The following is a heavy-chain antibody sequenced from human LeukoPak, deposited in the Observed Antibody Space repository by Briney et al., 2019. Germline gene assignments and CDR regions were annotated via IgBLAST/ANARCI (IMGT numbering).Heavy chain of an antibody. D-gene: IGHD3-22*01. V-gene: IGHV4-38-2*02. CDR2: IYYSGST. CDR1: GYSISSGYY. CDR3: ARASVSSGYSDY. J-gene: IGHJ4*02. Sequence: SETLSLTCTVSGYSISSGYYWGWIRQPPGKGLECIGSIYYSGSTYYNPSLKSRVTISVDTSKNQFSLKLSSVTAADTAIYYCARASVSSGYSDYWGQGTLVTVSS.